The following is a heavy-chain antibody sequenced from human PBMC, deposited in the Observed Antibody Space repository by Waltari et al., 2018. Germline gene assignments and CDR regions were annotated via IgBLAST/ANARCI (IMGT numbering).Heavy chain of an antibody. J-gene: IGHJ6*03. D-gene: IGHD6-13*01. Sequence: QVQLQESGPGLVKPSETLSLTCAVSGYSISSGYYWGWIRQPPGKGLEWIGNIYHSGSTHYNPSLKSRVTISVDTSKNQFSLKLSSVTAADTAVYYCARRAAITAAGLTYYMDVWGKGTTVTVSS. CDR1: GYSISSGYY. CDR2: IYHSGST. CDR3: ARRAAITAAGLTYYMDV. V-gene: IGHV4-38-2*01.